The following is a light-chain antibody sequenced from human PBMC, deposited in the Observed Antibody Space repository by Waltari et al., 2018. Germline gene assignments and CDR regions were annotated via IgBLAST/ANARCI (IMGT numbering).Light chain of an antibody. CDR2: AAS. Sequence: DIQMTQSPSSLSVSVGDRVTITCRASRSISSYLNWYQQKPGKAPKVLIYAASSLQSGVPARFSGSGSGTDFTLTISSLQPEDFATYYCQQSYSIPVTFGQGTRLEIK. V-gene: IGKV1-39*01. J-gene: IGKJ5*01. CDR3: QQSYSIPVT. CDR1: RSISSY.